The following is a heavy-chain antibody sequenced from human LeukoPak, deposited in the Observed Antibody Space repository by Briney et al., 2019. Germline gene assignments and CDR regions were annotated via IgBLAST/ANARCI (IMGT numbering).Heavy chain of an antibody. Sequence: GGSLRLSCAASGFPFGSYWMSWVRQAPGKGLQWVANIKTDGSEPYYLDSVKGRFTISRDNAKNSLYLQMNSLRVEDTAVYYCARSLPGTGSWGQGTLVTVSS. J-gene: IGHJ5*02. V-gene: IGHV3-7*01. CDR1: GFPFGSYW. CDR3: ARSLPGTGS. CDR2: IKTDGSEP. D-gene: IGHD3-9*01.